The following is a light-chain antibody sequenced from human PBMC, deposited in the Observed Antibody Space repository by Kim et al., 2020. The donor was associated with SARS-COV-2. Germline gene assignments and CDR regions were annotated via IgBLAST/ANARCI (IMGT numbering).Light chain of an antibody. CDR3: NSRDSSGNHHVV. J-gene: IGLJ2*01. Sequence: SSELTQDPAVSVALGQTVRITCQGDSLRSYYASWYQQKPGQAPVLVIYGKNNRPSGIPDRFSGSSSGNTASLTITGALAEDEADYYCNSRDSSGNHHVVF. CDR2: GKN. CDR1: SLRSYY. V-gene: IGLV3-19*01.